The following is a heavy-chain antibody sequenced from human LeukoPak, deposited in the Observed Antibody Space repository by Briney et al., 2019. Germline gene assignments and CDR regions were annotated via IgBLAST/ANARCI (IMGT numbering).Heavy chain of an antibody. J-gene: IGHJ3*01. Sequence: GGSLRLSCAASGFTFDYSAMTWVRQAPEKGLEGVSTINTGDITFYANSVKGRFTISRDNAKNSLLLQMNSLRAEDTAVYYCATNGVPYAFDVWGRGTLVTVSS. D-gene: IGHD2-8*01. CDR3: ATNGVPYAFDV. CDR1: GFTFDYSA. CDR2: INTGDIT. V-gene: IGHV3-23*01.